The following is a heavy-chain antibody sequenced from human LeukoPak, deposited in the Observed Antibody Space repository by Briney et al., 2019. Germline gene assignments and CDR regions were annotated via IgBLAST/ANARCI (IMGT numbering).Heavy chain of an antibody. CDR3: AKGIVVVVAMNAFDI. Sequence: GGSLRLSCAASGFTFSNYGMSWVRQAPGKGLEWVSAISGSGDSTYYADSVKGRFTISRDNSKNTLYLQMNSLRADDTAVYYCAKGIVVVVAMNAFDIWGQGTMVTVSS. CDR1: GFTFSNYG. V-gene: IGHV3-23*01. D-gene: IGHD2-15*01. CDR2: ISGSGDST. J-gene: IGHJ3*02.